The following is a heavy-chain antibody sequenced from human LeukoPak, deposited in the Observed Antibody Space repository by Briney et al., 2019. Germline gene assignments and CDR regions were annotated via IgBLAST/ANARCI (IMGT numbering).Heavy chain of an antibody. CDR3: ARPPGIAAAGI. Sequence: ASAKVSCKASGATFSSYAISWVRQAPGQGLEWMGGIIPIFGTANYAQKLQGRVTITADKSTSTAYMELSSLRSEDTAVYYCARPPGIAAAGIWGQGTLVTVSS. D-gene: IGHD6-13*01. V-gene: IGHV1-69*06. J-gene: IGHJ4*02. CDR2: IIPIFGTA. CDR1: GATFSSYA.